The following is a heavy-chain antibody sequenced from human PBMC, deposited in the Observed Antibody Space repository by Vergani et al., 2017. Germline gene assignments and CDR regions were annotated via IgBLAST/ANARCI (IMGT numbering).Heavy chain of an antibody. Sequence: QVQLVQSGAEVKKPGASVKVSCKASGYTFTSYGISWVRQAPGQGLEWMGWISAYNGNTNYAQKLQGRVTMTTDTSTSTAYMELRSLRSDDTAVYYCARDRYYDSSGYYNAPFDYWGQGTLVTVSS. CDR2: ISAYNGNT. J-gene: IGHJ4*02. CDR3: ARDRYYDSSGYYNAPFDY. D-gene: IGHD3-22*01. V-gene: IGHV1-18*01. CDR1: GYTFTSYG.